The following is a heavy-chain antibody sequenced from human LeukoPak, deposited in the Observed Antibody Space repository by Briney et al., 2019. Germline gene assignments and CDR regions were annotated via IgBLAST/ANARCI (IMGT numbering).Heavy chain of an antibody. V-gene: IGHV3-30*02. Sequence: GGSLRLSCAASGFTFSSYGMHWVRQAPGKGLEWVALIRYDGSNKYYADSVKGRFTISRDNSKNTLYLQMNSLRAEDTAVYYCAKDHGGTDYFDYWGQGTLVTVSS. CDR3: AKDHGGTDYFDY. CDR2: IRYDGSNK. J-gene: IGHJ4*02. CDR1: GFTFSSYG. D-gene: IGHD1-1*01.